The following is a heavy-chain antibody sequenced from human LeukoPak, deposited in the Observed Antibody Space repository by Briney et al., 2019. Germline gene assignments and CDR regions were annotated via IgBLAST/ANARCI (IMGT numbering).Heavy chain of an antibody. J-gene: IGHJ4*02. CDR2: ISYDGSNK. CDR3: ARGSGSPTPTFDY. D-gene: IGHD1-26*01. CDR1: GFTFSSYA. V-gene: IGHV3-30-3*01. Sequence: GGSLRLSCAASGFTFSSYAMHWVRQAPGKGLEWVAVISYDGSNKYYADSVKGRFTISRDNSKNTLYLQMNSLRAEDTAVYYCARGSGSPTPTFDYWGQGTLVTVSS.